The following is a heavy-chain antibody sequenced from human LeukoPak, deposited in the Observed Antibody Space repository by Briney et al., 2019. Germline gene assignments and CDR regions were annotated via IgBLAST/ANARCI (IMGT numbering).Heavy chain of an antibody. CDR3: AKGYSGSYVVYFDY. CDR1: GFTFDDYA. J-gene: IGHJ4*02. CDR2: ISWNSGSI. V-gene: IGHV3-9*01. Sequence: GRSLRLSCAASGFTFDDYAMHWVRQAPGKGLEWVSGISWNSGSIGYADSVKGRFTISRDNAKNPLYLQMNSLRAEDTALYYCAKGYSGSYVVYFDYWGQGTLVTVSS. D-gene: IGHD1-26*01.